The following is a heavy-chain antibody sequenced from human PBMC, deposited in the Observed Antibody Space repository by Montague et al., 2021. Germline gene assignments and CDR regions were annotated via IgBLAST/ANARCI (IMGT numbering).Heavy chain of an antibody. D-gene: IGHD3-10*01. Sequence: CAISGDSVSNNNAAWNWIRESPSRGLEWLGRTYYRSTWYTDYAVSVKVRIAINPDTSKNQFSLQLNSVTPEDTAVYYCAREGVGDLLFSFDSWGQGTLVTVSS. J-gene: IGHJ4*02. CDR2: TYYRSTWYT. CDR3: AREGVGDLLFSFDS. CDR1: GDSVSNNNAA. V-gene: IGHV6-1*01.